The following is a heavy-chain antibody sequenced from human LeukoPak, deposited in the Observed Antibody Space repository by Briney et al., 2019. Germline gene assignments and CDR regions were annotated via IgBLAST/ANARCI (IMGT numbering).Heavy chain of an antibody. Sequence: SETLSLTCTVSGGSLSSSSYYWSWIRQSPGKGLDWIGYIYYTGSTDYNPSLKSRVTISVDTSKNQFSLKLTSVTAPDTAVYYCARHISGXYGGYFDY. CDR3: ARHISGXYGGYFDY. V-gene: IGHV4-61*01. CDR2: IYYTGST. CDR1: GGSLSSSSYY. D-gene: IGHD1-26*01. J-gene: IGHJ4*01.